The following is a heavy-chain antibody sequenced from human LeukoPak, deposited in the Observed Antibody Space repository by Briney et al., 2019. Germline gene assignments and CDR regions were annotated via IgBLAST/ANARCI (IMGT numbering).Heavy chain of an antibody. CDR2: IRYDESNK. J-gene: IGHJ6*03. V-gene: IGHV3-30*02. D-gene: IGHD6-13*01. CDR3: ARGSSSWYYGGYYYYYYMDV. Sequence: GGSLRLSCSASGITFSSYGMHWVRQAPGKGLEWVAFIRYDESNKEYADSVKGRFTISRDNSKNTLYLQMNSLRAEDTAVYYCARGSSSWYYGGYYYYYYMDVWGKGTTVTISS. CDR1: GITFSSYG.